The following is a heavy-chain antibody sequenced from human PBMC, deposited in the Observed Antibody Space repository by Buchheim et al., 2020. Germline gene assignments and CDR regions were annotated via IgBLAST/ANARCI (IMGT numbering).Heavy chain of an antibody. D-gene: IGHD2-2*01. V-gene: IGHV4-4*02. CDR2: IYHSGNT. CDR3: ARGFKDIVVVPAAMRAAAGKGSIDY. J-gene: IGHJ4*02. Sequence: QVQLQESGPGLVKPSGTLSLTCAVSGGSISSTNWWSWVRQPPGKGLEWIGEIYHSGNTNYNPSLKSRVTISVDKSNNQFSLKLSSVTAADTAVYYCARGFKDIVVVPAAMRAAAGKGSIDYWGQGTL. CDR1: GGSISSTNW.